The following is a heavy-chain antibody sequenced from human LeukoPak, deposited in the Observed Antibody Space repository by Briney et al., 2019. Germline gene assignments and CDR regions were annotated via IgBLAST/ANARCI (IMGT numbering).Heavy chain of an antibody. J-gene: IGHJ4*02. V-gene: IGHV3-11*05. D-gene: IGHD3/OR15-3a*01. Sequence: GGSLRLSCAASGFTFSDYYMTWIRQAPGKGLEWLSYISTSSSSTNHADSVKGRFTISRANAKNSLYLQMSSLSAEDTAVYYCVRVFPLDRYANAGYYFDYWGQGTLVTVSS. CDR1: GFTFSDYY. CDR2: ISTSSSST. CDR3: VRVFPLDRYANAGYYFDY.